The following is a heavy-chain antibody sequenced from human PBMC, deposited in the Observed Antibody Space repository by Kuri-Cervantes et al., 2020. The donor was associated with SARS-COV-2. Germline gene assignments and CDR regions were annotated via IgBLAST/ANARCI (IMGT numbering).Heavy chain of an antibody. CDR1: GFTFSSYG. J-gene: IGHJ4*02. Sequence: GGSLRLSCAASGFTFSSYGMHWVRQAPGKGLEWVAVIWYDGSNKYYADSVKGRFTISRDNSKNTLYLQMNSLRAEDTAVYYCARVLRYSSSSRAFDYWGQGTLVTVSS. CDR3: ARVLRYSSSSRAFDY. D-gene: IGHD6-6*01. V-gene: IGHV3-33*01. CDR2: IWYDGSNK.